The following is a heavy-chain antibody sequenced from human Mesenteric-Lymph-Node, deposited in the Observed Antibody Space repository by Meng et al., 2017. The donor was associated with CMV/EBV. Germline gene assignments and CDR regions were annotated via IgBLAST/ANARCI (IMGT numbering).Heavy chain of an antibody. Sequence: ASVKVSCKASGYTFTGYYMHWVRQVPGQGLEWIAWISGSNGNTNVAQKLRGRVAMTTDTSTSTVYMELRNLRPDDTAVFYCTRDRGYHSGSDEEYYWGQGTLVTVSS. D-gene: IGHD1-26*01. CDR3: TRDRGYHSGSDEEYY. CDR1: GYTFTGYY. V-gene: IGHV1-18*04. CDR2: ISGSNGNT. J-gene: IGHJ4*02.